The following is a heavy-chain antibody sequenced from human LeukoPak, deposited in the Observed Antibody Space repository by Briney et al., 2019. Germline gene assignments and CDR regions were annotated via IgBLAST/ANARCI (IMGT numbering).Heavy chain of an antibody. J-gene: IGHJ4*02. D-gene: IGHD6-19*01. CDR1: GGTFSSYA. CDR3: VRDRGSGWYVEGDY. Sequence: SVKVSCKASGGTFSSYAVSWVRQAPGQGLEWMGRIIPIFGTANYAQKFQGRVTITTDESTRTAYMELSSLRSEDTAVYYCVRDRGSGWYVEGDYWGQGTLVTVSS. CDR2: IIPIFGTA. V-gene: IGHV1-69*05.